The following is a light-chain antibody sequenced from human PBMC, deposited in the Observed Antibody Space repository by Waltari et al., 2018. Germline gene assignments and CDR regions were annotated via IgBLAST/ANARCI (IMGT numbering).Light chain of an antibody. CDR2: DDK. V-gene: IGLV3-21*02. CDR3: QVWDSSSDQQV. CDR1: NIGSKS. J-gene: IGLJ3*02. Sequence: SYVLTQPPSVSVAPGQTAAITCGGNNIGSKSVHWYQHKPGQAPELVVYDDKDRPSGIPERFSGSNSGTTASLTISGVEAGDEADYYCQVWDSSSDQQVFGGGTKLTVL.